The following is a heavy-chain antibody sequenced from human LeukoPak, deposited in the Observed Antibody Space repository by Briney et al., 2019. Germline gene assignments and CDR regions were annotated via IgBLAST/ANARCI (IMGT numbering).Heavy chain of an antibody. J-gene: IGHJ4*02. Sequence: PGGSLRLSCAASGFTFSTYSMNWVRQAPGKGLEWVSGISWNSGSIGYADSVKGRFTISRDNAKNSLYLQMNSLRAEDTALYYCAKGGYCSSTSCYLVDYWGQGTLVTVSS. CDR3: AKGGYCSSTSCYLVDY. CDR2: ISWNSGSI. D-gene: IGHD2-2*01. V-gene: IGHV3-9*01. CDR1: GFTFSTYS.